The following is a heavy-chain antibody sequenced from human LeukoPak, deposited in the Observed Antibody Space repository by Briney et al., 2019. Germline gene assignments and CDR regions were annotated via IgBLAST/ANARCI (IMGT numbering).Heavy chain of an antibody. J-gene: IGHJ5*02. CDR1: GGSISRSYYY. CDR3: ARRSGRTPNYFDP. CDR2: VYYSGTP. V-gene: IGHV4-39*01. D-gene: IGHD6-25*01. Sequence: PSETLSLTCTVSGGSISRSYYYWGWIRQPPGKGLEWIGSVYYSGTPYYNPPLKSRVTISVDTSKNQFSLRLTSVTAADTAVYYCARRSGRTPNYFDPWRQGTLVTVSS.